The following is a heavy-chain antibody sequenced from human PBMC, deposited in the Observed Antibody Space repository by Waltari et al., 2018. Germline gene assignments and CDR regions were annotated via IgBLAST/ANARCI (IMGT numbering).Heavy chain of an antibody. Sequence: EVRLAESGGGFVQPGGPIALSFAPYAFIFTDHWMHWVRQAPGKGLVWVSHIKIDGSVTNYGNAVQGRFTISRDNAKKTIYLQMNGLRAEDTALYYCVRSLNFTSEMWGQGTMVTVSS. CDR2: IKIDGSVT. CDR3: VRSLNFTSEM. J-gene: IGHJ3*02. CDR1: AFIFTDHW. V-gene: IGHV3-74*01.